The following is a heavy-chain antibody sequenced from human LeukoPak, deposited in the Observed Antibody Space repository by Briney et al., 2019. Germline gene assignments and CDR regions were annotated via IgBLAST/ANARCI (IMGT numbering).Heavy chain of an antibody. V-gene: IGHV1-2*02. J-gene: IGHJ4*02. CDR2: IRGDTGDT. Sequence: EASVTISFKTSGYPVSDYYMHWVRQAPGQGLEWMGWIRGDTGDTDSPQKFRGRVTMTRDTSTDTAYLELSRLRYDDTAIYFCARVRVNSCDYWGQGTLVTVSS. CDR3: ARVRVNSCDY. D-gene: IGHD2-15*01. CDR1: GYPVSDYY.